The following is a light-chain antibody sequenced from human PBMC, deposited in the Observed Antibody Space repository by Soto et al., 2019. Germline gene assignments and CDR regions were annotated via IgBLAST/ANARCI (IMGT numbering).Light chain of an antibody. J-gene: IGKJ1*01. CDR3: IQHYNYPWT. CDR2: TASAAY. V-gene: IGKV1-8*01. Sequence: AIRMTQSPSSFSASTGDRVTITCRASQGISSYLGWYQQKPGKAPKLLIYTASAAYSLQSGVQSRFSGSGSGTDFTLTIRDLQTEDFATYYCIQHYNYPWTFGQGTKVDNK. CDR1: QGISSY.